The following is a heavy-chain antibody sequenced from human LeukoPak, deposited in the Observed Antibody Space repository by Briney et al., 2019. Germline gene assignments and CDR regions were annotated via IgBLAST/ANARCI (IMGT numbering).Heavy chain of an antibody. CDR1: GYTFTSYD. CDR2: MNPNSGNT. D-gene: IGHD3-22*01. V-gene: IGHV1-8*01. Sequence: GASVKVSCKASGYTFTSYDINWVRQATGQGLEWMGWMNPNSGNTGYAQKFQGRVTMTRNTSISTAYMELSSLRSDDTAVYYCARVQYYYDSSGYYEYYYYYYMDVWGKGTTVTVSS. CDR3: ARVQYYYDSSGYYEYYYYYYMDV. J-gene: IGHJ6*03.